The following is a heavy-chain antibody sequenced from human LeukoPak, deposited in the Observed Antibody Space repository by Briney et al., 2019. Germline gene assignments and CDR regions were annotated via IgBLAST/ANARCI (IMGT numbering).Heavy chain of an antibody. CDR3: AKGMGGQDIVVVPAANGSVDY. Sequence: AGGSLRLSCAASGFTFSSYAMSWVRQAPGKGLEWVSAISGSGGSTYYADSVKGRFTISRDNSKNTLYLQMNSLRAEDTAVYYCAKGMGGQDIVVVPAANGSVDYWGQGTLVTVSS. V-gene: IGHV3-23*01. J-gene: IGHJ4*02. CDR1: GFTFSSYA. D-gene: IGHD2-2*01. CDR2: ISGSGGST.